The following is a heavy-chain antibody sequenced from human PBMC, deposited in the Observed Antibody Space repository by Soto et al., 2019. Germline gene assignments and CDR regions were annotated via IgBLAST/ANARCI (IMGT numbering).Heavy chain of an antibody. Sequence: SETLSLTCTVSGGSISSGGYYWSWIRQHPGKGLEGIGYIYYSGSTYYNPSLKSRVTISVDTSKNQLSLKLSSVTAADTAVYYCARDLPQDDAFDIWGQGTMVPVSS. CDR3: ARDLPQDDAFDI. CDR2: IYYSGST. CDR1: GGSISSGGYY. V-gene: IGHV4-31*03. J-gene: IGHJ3*02.